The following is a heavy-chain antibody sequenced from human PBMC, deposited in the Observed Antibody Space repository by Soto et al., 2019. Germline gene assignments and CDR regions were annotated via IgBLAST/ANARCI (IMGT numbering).Heavy chain of an antibody. V-gene: IGHV3-23*01. CDR2: TSGSGGST. D-gene: IGHD2-8*01. CDR3: AKGRVRGSLMR. J-gene: IGHJ4*02. Sequence: EVQLLESGGGLVQPGGSLRLSCAASGFTFSSYAMSWVRQAPGKGLEWVSATSGSGGSTYYADSVKGRFTISRDNAKNSLYLQMNSLRAEDTAVYYWAKGRVRGSLMRWGQGTLFTFSS. CDR1: GFTFSSYA.